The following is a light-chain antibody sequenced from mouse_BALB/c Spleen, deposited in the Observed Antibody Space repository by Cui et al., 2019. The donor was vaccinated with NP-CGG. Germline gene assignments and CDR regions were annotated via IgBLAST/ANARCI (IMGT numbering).Light chain of an antibody. J-gene: IGLJ1*01. V-gene: IGLV1*01. CDR3: ALWYSNHWV. Sequence: QAVVTQDSALTTSPGETVTLTCRSSTGAVTTSNYANWVQEKPDHLFTGLIGGTNNRVQGVPARFSGSLIGDKAALTITGAQTEDEAIYFCALWYSNHWVFGGGTKLTVL. CDR1: TGAVTTSNY. CDR2: GTN.